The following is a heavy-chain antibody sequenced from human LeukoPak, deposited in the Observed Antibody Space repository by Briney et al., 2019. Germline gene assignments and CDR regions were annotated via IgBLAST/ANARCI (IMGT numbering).Heavy chain of an antibody. CDR1: GVSISAGGYS. CDR3: ARDRTDEFWGGYLEY. D-gene: IGHD3-3*01. V-gene: IGHV4-30-4*07. Sequence: SETLSLTCTVSGVSISAGGYSWSWFRQAPGKGLEWIGYISYTGNTNYNPSLKSRLSMSLDTPKNQTSLRLTSVTAADTAVYSCARDRTDEFWGGYLEYWGQGTLLIVSS. J-gene: IGHJ4*02. CDR2: ISYTGNT.